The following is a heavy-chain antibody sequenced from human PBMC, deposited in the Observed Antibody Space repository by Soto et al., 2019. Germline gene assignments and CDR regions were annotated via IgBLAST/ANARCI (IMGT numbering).Heavy chain of an antibody. CDR3: ARPAPRAVAVYYFDY. Sequence: SETLSLTCTVSGGSISSSSYYWGWIRQPPGKGLEWIGSIYYSGSTYYNPSLKSRVTISVDTSKNQFSLKLSSVTAADTAVYYCARPAPRAVAVYYFDYWRQGXLVTVSS. V-gene: IGHV4-39*01. CDR1: GGSISSSSYY. J-gene: IGHJ4*02. CDR2: IYYSGST. D-gene: IGHD6-19*01.